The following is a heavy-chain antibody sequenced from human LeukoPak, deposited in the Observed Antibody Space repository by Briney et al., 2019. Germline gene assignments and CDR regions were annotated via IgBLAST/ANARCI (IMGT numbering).Heavy chain of an antibody. CDR3: ARDNYYESSAYSKYYFDY. CDR2: IRSKAHGGTI. Sequence: PGRSLRLSCTASGFTFGDYAMSWVRQAPGKGLEWVGFIRSKAHGGTIEYAASVKGRFTISRDDSKRIAYLQMNSLKTEDTAVYYCARDNYYESSAYSKYYFDYWGQGALVTVSS. J-gene: IGHJ4*02. D-gene: IGHD3-22*01. V-gene: IGHV3-49*04. CDR1: GFTFGDYA.